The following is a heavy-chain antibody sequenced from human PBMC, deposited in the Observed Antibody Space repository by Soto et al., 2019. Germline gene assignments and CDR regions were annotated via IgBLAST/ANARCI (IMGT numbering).Heavy chain of an antibody. CDR2: IIPIFGTA. CDR3: ARDGSGYRSRASPMDV. Sequence: QVQLVQSGAEVKKPGSSVKVSCKASGDTFSSYAISWVRQAPGQGLEWMGGIIPIFGTANYAQKFQGRVTITADESMSTAYMELSSLRSEDTAVYYCARDGSGYRSRASPMDVWDQGTTVTVSS. V-gene: IGHV1-69*01. D-gene: IGHD3-22*01. J-gene: IGHJ6*02. CDR1: GDTFSSYA.